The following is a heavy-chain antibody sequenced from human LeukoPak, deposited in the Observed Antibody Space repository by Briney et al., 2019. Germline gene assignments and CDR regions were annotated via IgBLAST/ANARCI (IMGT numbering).Heavy chain of an antibody. V-gene: IGHV5-51*01. D-gene: IGHD3-10*01. CDR1: GYIFTNYW. CDR2: IYPSESDT. J-gene: IGHJ5*02. Sequence: GESLKISCKGSGYIFTNYWIGWVRQMPGKGLEWMGVIYPSESDTRYSPSFQRQVTISADKSIRTAYLQWSSLKASDTDMYYCARWLGATGRWFDPWGQGTLVTVSS. CDR3: ARWLGATGRWFDP.